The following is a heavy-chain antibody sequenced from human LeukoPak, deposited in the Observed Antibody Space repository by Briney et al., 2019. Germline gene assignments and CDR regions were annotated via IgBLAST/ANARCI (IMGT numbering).Heavy chain of an antibody. Sequence: ASVKVSCKASGYTFTSYGISWVRQAPGQGLEWMGWMNPNSGNTGYAQKFQGRVTMTRNTSISTAYMELSSLRSEDTAVYYCARGHWRDFDYWGQGTLVTVSS. CDR3: ARGHWRDFDY. J-gene: IGHJ4*02. D-gene: IGHD1-1*01. CDR1: GYTFTSYG. V-gene: IGHV1-8*02. CDR2: MNPNSGNT.